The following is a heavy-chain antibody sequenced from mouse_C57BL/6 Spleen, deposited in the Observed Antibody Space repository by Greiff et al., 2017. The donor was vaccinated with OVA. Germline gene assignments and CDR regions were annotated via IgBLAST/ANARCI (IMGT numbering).Heavy chain of an antibody. CDR2: IDPEDGET. CDR1: GFNIKDYY. CDR3: ARATVNPMDY. V-gene: IGHV14-2*01. D-gene: IGHD1-1*01. J-gene: IGHJ4*01. Sequence: VQLQQSGAELVKPGASVKLSCTASGFNIKDYYMHWVKQRTEQGLEWIGRIDPEDGETKYALKFQGKATITADTSSNTAYLQLSSLTSEDTAVYYCARATVNPMDYWGQGTSVTVSS.